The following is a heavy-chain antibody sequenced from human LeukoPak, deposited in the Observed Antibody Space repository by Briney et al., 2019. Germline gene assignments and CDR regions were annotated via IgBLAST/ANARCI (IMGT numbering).Heavy chain of an antibody. J-gene: IGHJ6*02. CDR3: ARVDGYNYYGMDV. CDR1: GFTFSSYA. Sequence: GSLRLSCAASGFTFSSYAMSWVRQAPGKGLEWIGYIYYSGSTNYNPSLKSRVTISVDTSKNQFSLKLSSVTAADTAVYYCARVDGYNYYGMDVWGQGTTVTVSS. V-gene: IGHV4-59*01. CDR2: IYYSGST. D-gene: IGHD5-24*01.